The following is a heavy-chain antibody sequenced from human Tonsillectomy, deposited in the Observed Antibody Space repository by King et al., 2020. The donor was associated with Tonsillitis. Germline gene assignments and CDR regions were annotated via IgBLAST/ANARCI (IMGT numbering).Heavy chain of an antibody. Sequence: QLVQSGAEVTKPGSSVKVSCKASGGTFSNYGISWVRQAPGQGLEWMGGIIPIFGTANYAQKFQGRVTITADESTSTAYMELSSLRSEDTAVYFCARDSCGGTGCCSDNWGQGTLVTVSS. J-gene: IGHJ4*02. V-gene: IGHV1-69*01. CDR3: ARDSCGGTGCCSDN. D-gene: IGHD2-2*01. CDR1: GGTFSNYG. CDR2: IIPIFGTA.